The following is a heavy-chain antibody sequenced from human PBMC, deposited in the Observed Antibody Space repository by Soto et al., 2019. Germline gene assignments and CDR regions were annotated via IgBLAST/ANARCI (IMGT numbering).Heavy chain of an antibody. Sequence: SETLSLTCTVSGGSVSSGAYYWTWIRQRPGKGLEWIGYIYYSGSTYYSPSLKSRLSISLDTSKNQFSLRLSSVTAADTAIYYCARARLRAVYAFDIWGQGTMVTVSS. V-gene: IGHV4-31*03. CDR1: GGSVSSGAYY. CDR3: ARARLRAVYAFDI. D-gene: IGHD5-12*01. J-gene: IGHJ3*02. CDR2: IYYSGST.